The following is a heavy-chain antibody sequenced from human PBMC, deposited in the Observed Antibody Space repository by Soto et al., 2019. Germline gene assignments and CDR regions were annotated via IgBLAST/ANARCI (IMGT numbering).Heavy chain of an antibody. Sequence: GGSLRLSCAASGFTFSSYGMHWVRQAPGKGLEWVAVISYDGSNKYYADSVKGRFTISRDNSKNTLYLQMNSLRAEDTAVYYCAKAQYYYDSSGYFAWGQGTLVTVSS. CDR3: AKAQYYYDSSGYFA. CDR1: GFTFSSYG. J-gene: IGHJ5*02. V-gene: IGHV3-30*18. CDR2: ISYDGSNK. D-gene: IGHD3-22*01.